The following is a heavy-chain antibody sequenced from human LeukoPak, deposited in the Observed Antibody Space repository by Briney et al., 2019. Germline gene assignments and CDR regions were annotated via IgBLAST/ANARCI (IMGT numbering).Heavy chain of an antibody. CDR1: GGSISRDDHY. Sequence: SETLSLTCAVSGGSISRDDHYWSWIRQPPGGGLEWIGYIYYSGTTYYNPSLESRVTISVDTSKNQFSLKLRSVTAADTAVYYCARESPRDDDDYVGGFDYWGQGTLVTVSS. V-gene: IGHV4-30-4*01. CDR3: ARESPRDDDDYVGGFDY. CDR2: IYYSGTT. J-gene: IGHJ4*02. D-gene: IGHD3-10*02.